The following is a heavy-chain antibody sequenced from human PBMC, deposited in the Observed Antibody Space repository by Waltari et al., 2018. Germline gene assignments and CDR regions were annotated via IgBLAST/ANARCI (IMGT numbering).Heavy chain of an antibody. V-gene: IGHV4-59*01. Sequence: QVQLQESGPGLVKPSETLSLTCTVSGGSISSYYWSWIRQPPGKGLEWIGYIYYSGSTNYNPALKSRVTISVDTSKNQCSLKLSSVTAAGTAGYYVAREDYYGSGSYSRRYYYYYMDVWGKGTTVTVSS. D-gene: IGHD3-10*01. CDR2: IYYSGST. CDR1: GGSISSYY. CDR3: AREDYYGSGSYSRRYYYYYMDV. J-gene: IGHJ6*03.